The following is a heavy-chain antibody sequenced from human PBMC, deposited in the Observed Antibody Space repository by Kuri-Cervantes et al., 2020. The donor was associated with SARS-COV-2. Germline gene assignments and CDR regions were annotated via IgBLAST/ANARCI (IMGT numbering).Heavy chain of an antibody. J-gene: IGHJ6*02. Sequence: ETLSLTCAASDFDVSLTLMNWVRQAPGKGLECVSIISSGGTPYYADSVKGRFTVSRDTAKNTVYLQMNSLRGEDTAVYFCARTGVVTDPIDYYGLDVWGQGTTVTVSS. V-gene: IGHV3-53*01. CDR1: DFDVSLTL. CDR2: ISSGGTP. D-gene: IGHD2-21*02. CDR3: ARTGVVTDPIDYYGLDV.